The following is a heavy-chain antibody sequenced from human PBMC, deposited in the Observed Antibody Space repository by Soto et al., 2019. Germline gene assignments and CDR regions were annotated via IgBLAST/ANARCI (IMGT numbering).Heavy chain of an antibody. D-gene: IGHD3-10*01. V-gene: IGHV4-34*01. CDR3: ARERGLLLWFGANNWLDH. CDR1: GGSFSGYY. J-gene: IGHJ5*02. CDR2: INHSGST. Sequence: SETLSLTCAVYGGSFSGYYWSWIRQPPGKGLEWIGEINHSGSTNYNPSLKSRVTISVDTSKNQFSLKLSSVTAADTAVYYCARERGLLLWFGANNWLDHWGQGTLVT.